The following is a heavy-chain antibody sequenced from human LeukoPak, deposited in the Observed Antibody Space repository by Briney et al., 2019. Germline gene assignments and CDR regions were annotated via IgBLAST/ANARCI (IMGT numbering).Heavy chain of an antibody. V-gene: IGHV2-5*02. CDR3: AHSPEVGWSPLGFDP. CDR2: IYWDDDK. Sequence: TLSLTCTVSGGSISSSSYYWGWIRQPPGKALEWLALIYWDDDKRYSPSLKSRLTITKDTSKNQVVLTMTNMDPVDTATYYCAHSPEVGWSPLGFDPWGQGTLVTVSS. CDR1: GGSISSSSYY. D-gene: IGHD6-19*01. J-gene: IGHJ5*02.